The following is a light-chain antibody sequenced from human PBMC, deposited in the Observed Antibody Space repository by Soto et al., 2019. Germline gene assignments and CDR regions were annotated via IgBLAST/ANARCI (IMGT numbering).Light chain of an antibody. CDR3: QQRSNWPGYT. CDR2: DAS. V-gene: IGKV3-11*01. CDR1: QRVSSY. J-gene: IGKJ2*01. Sequence: PGERATLSCRASQRVSSYLAWYQQKPGQAPRLLIYDASNRATGIPARFSGSGSGTDFTLTISSLEPEDFAVYYCQQRSNWPGYTFGQGTKLEIK.